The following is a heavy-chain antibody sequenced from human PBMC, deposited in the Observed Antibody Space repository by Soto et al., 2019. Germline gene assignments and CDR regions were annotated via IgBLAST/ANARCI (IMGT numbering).Heavy chain of an antibody. CDR2: IIPIFGTA. Sequence: SVKVSCKASGGTFSSYAISWVRQAPGQGLEWMGGIIPIFGTANYAQKFQGRVTITADESTSTAYMELSSLRSEDTAVYYCARDRYYYGSGRLRYYGMDVWGQGTTVTVSS. CDR1: GGTFSSYA. D-gene: IGHD3-10*01. CDR3: ARDRYYYGSGRLRYYGMDV. V-gene: IGHV1-69*13. J-gene: IGHJ6*02.